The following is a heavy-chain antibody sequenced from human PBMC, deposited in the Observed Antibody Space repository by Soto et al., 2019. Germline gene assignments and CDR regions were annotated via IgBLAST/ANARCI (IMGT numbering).Heavy chain of an antibody. CDR2: INHSGNT. CDR1: GGSSSGYY. V-gene: IGHV4-34*01. CDR3: ARHHVRGRTIAGAAEF. J-gene: IGHJ4*02. Sequence: SETLSLTCAVYGGSSSGYYWNWIRQPPGKGLEWIGEINHSGNTNYNPSLKSRVTISVDTSKNQLFLNLSSVTAADTAMYYCARHHVRGRTIAGAAEFWGQGTLVTVSS. D-gene: IGHD6-13*01.